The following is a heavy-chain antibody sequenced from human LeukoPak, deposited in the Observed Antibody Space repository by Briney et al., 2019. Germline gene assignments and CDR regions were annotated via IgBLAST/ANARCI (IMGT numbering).Heavy chain of an antibody. V-gene: IGHV1-46*01. CDR3: ARDVVVVPSAHDTMDV. CDR1: GYTFSTYY. CDR2: INPSGGST. Sequence: GASVKVSCKASGYTFSTYYIHWVRQAPGQGLEWMGLINPSGGSTSYAQKFQGRVTMTRDTSTSTVYMGLSSLRSEDTAVYYCARDVVVVPSAHDTMDVWGQGTTVTVSS. D-gene: IGHD2-2*01. J-gene: IGHJ6*02.